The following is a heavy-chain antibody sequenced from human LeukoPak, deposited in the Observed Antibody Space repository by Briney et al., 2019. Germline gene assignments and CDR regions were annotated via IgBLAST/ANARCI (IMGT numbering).Heavy chain of an antibody. CDR1: GFTFSTYA. CDR3: ANSGSRAWLFPYYFDY. V-gene: IGHV3-23*01. J-gene: IGHJ4*02. D-gene: IGHD3-22*01. CDR2: VTAGGATT. Sequence: GGSLRLSCAASGFTFSTYAMAWVRQAPGKGLEWVSGVTAGGATTFYADSVKGRFTISRDNSKNTLYLQMNSLRAEDTAVYYCANSGSRAWLFPYYFDYWGQGTLVTVSS.